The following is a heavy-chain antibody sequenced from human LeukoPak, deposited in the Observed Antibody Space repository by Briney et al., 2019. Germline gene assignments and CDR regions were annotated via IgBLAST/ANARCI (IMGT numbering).Heavy chain of an antibody. D-gene: IGHD6-19*01. CDR2: IYYSGST. CDR3: ARRARFIAVAGLDY. CDR1: GGSISSSSYY. V-gene: IGHV4-39*01. J-gene: IGHJ4*02. Sequence: TSETLSLTCTVSGGSISSSSYYWGWIRQPPGKGLEWIGSIYYSGSTYYNPSLKSRVTISVDTSKNQFSLKLSSVTAADTAVYYCARRARFIAVAGLDYWGQGTLVTVSS.